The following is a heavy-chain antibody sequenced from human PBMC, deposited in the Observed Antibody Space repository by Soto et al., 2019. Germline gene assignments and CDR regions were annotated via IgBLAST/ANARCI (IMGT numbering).Heavy chain of an antibody. CDR2: ISYDGSNK. J-gene: IGHJ5*02. Sequence: PGESLTISCAASGLTFCSSGLHWDRQAPGKGLEWVAVISYDGSNKYYADSVKGRFTISRDNSKNTLYLQMNSLRAEDTAVYYCAKDLGSGSYQNNWFDPWGQGTLVTVSS. CDR3: AKDLGSGSYQNNWFDP. D-gene: IGHD1-26*01. CDR1: GLTFCSSG. V-gene: IGHV3-30*18.